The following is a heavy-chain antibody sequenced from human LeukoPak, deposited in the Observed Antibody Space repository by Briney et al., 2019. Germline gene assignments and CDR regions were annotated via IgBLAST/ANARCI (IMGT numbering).Heavy chain of an antibody. V-gene: IGHV4-59*01. D-gene: IGHD5-18*01. CDR2: ISYSGST. J-gene: IGHJ4*02. CDR3: ARDSYNYGSGSLDY. CDR1: IGSISNYY. Sequence: EASETLSLTCTVSIGSISNYYWSWIRQPPGKGLEWIGYISYSGSTKYNPSLKSRVTISVDTSKNQFSLRLSSVTAADTAIYYCARDSYNYGSGSLDYWGRGTLVTVSS.